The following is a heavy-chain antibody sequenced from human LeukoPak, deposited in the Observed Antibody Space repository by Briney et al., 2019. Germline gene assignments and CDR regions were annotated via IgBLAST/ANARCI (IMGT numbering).Heavy chain of an antibody. CDR3: AKTGCSSSSCPNWFDP. D-gene: IGHD2-2*01. V-gene: IGHV4-59*08. J-gene: IGHJ5*02. Sequence: PSETLSLTCTVSGASISGYYWSWIRQPPGKGLEWIGYIYYSGSTNYNPSLKSRVTISVDTSKNQFSLKLSSVTAADTAVYYCAKTGCSSSSCPNWFDPWGQGTLVTVSS. CDR2: IYYSGST. CDR1: GASISGYY.